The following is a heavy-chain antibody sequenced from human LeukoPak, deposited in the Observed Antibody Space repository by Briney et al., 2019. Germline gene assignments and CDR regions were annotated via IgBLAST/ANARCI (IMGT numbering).Heavy chain of an antibody. CDR2: IYYSGST. CDR1: GGSISSYY. J-gene: IGHJ4*02. D-gene: IGHD3-3*01. CDR3: ARVTTYYDFWSGYHQYYFDY. V-gene: IGHV4-59*01. Sequence: SETLSLTCTASGGSISSYYWSWIRQPPGKGLEWIGYIYYSGSTNYNPSLKSRVTISVDTSKNQFSLKLSSVTAADTAVYYCARVTTYYDFWSGYHQYYFDYWGQGTLVTVSS.